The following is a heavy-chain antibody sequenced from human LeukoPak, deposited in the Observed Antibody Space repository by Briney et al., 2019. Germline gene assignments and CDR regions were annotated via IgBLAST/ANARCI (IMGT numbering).Heavy chain of an antibody. CDR1: GGSFSGCY. V-gene: IGHV4-34*01. J-gene: IGHJ6*03. D-gene: IGHD4-17*01. CDR2: INHNGST. Sequence: KPSETLSLTCAVYGGSFSGCYCSGSLRPPRERLQESREINHNGSTNYNPSLKSRVTISVDTSKNQFYLKLRSVTAADTAVYYCARGASVTVPTPQTDGYYYYMDVWGKGTTVTVSS. CDR3: ARGASVTVPTPQTDGYYYYMDV.